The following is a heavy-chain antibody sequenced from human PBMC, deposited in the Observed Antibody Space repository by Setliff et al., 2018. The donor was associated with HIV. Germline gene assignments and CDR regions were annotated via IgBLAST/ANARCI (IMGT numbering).Heavy chain of an antibody. CDR1: GFTFSSYG. D-gene: IGHD3-22*01. V-gene: IGHV3-33*03. J-gene: IGHJ4*02. CDR3: AKETFYYDSSGYWPEPGYYFDY. CDR2: IWYDGNNK. Sequence: PGGSLRLSCAASGFTFSSYGMHWVRQAPGKGLEWVAVIWYDGNNKYYADSVKGRFTISRDNAKNTVYLQLTSLRAEDTAVYYCAKETFYYDSSGYWPEPGYYFDYWGQGTLVTVSS.